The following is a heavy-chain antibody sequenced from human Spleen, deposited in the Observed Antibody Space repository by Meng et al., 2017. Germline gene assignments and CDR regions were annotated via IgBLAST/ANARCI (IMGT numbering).Heavy chain of an antibody. CDR2: LSGGGGTT. D-gene: IGHD6-25*01. V-gene: IGHV3-23*01. CDR3: TRSLSGPDY. J-gene: IGHJ4*02. Sequence: GESLKISCAASGFTFSTYAMSWVRQAPGKGLVWVSSLSGGGGTTSYGDSVKGRFTISRDNSNNTVFLQMNSLRAEDTAVYYCTRSLSGPDYWGQGTLVTVSS. CDR1: GFTFSTYA.